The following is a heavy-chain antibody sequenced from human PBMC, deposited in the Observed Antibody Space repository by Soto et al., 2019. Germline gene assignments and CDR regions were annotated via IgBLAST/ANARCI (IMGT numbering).Heavy chain of an antibody. J-gene: IGHJ4*02. D-gene: IGHD2-8*01. Sequence: ASVKVSCKASGYTFTSYDINWVRQATGQGLEWMGWMNPNSGNTGYAQKFQGRVTMTRNTSISTAYMELSSLRSEDTAVYYCARGPTVLMVYAMPHDFDYWGQGTLVTVSS. CDR2: MNPNSGNT. CDR1: GYTFTSYD. CDR3: ARGPTVLMVYAMPHDFDY. V-gene: IGHV1-8*01.